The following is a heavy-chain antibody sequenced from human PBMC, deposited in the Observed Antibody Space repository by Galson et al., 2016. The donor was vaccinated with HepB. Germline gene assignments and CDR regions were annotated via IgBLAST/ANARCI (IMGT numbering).Heavy chain of an antibody. CDR1: GFTFSSYA. Sequence: SLRLSCAASGFTFSSYAMSWVRQAPGKGLEWVSAISGSGGSTYYADSVKGRFTISRDNSKNTLYLQMNSLRAEDTAVYYCARPRMDTAMVPDAFDIWGQGTMVTVSS. CDR3: ARPRMDTAMVPDAFDI. CDR2: ISGSGGST. J-gene: IGHJ3*02. V-gene: IGHV3-23*01. D-gene: IGHD5-18*01.